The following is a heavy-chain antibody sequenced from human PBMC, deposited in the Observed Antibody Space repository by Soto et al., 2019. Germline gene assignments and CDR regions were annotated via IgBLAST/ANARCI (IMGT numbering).Heavy chain of an antibody. D-gene: IGHD1-26*01. CDR1: GFTFSSYA. V-gene: IGHV3-30-3*01. Sequence: GGSLRLSCAASGFTFSSYAMHWVRQAPGKGLEWVAVISYDGSNKYYADSVKGRFTISRDNSKNTLYLQMNSLRAEDTAVYYCARDVSGSRYYYYGMDVWGQGTTVTVSS. CDR3: ARDVSGSRYYYYGMDV. CDR2: ISYDGSNK. J-gene: IGHJ6*02.